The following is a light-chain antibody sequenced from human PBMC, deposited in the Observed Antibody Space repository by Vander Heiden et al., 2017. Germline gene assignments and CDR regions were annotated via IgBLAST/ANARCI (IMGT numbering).Light chain of an antibody. CDR1: QRISSY. V-gene: IGKV1-39*01. Sequence: DIQMTQSPSSLSADIGDRVTITCRASQRISSYLNWYQQKPGKAPNLLIYTASNLQSGVPSRFSGSGSGTDFTLTINSLQPEDFATYHCHQSYSTPYTFGQGTKLEIK. CDR2: TAS. CDR3: HQSYSTPYT. J-gene: IGKJ2*01.